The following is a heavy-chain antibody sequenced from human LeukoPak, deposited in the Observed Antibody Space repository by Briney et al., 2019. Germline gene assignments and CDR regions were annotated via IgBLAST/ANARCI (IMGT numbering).Heavy chain of an antibody. V-gene: IGHV3-48*04. CDR3: ARDTVAVDY. Sequence: GGSLRLSCAASGFTFSGYAMIWVRQAPGKGLEWVSYISSSGSTIYYADSVKGRFTISRDNAKNSLYLQMNSLRAEDTAVYYCARDTVAVDYWGQGTLVTVSS. D-gene: IGHD2-15*01. CDR1: GFTFSGYA. J-gene: IGHJ4*02. CDR2: ISSSGSTI.